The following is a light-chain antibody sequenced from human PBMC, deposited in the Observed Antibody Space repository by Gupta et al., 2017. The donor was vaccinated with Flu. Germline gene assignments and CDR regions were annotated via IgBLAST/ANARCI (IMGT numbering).Light chain of an antibody. CDR1: SSDFGSYNH. CDR3: SLYESSGWV. Sequence: QSALTQPPSASSSHGQSVTLSCTGTSSDFGSYNHQSWYQPHPVKAPKPMIYEVSGRPSGVRVRLSGDTSGNTASLIVSGLQSEDEADYYCSLYESSGWVFGTGTKVTVL. CDR2: EVS. J-gene: IGLJ1*01. V-gene: IGLV2-8*02.